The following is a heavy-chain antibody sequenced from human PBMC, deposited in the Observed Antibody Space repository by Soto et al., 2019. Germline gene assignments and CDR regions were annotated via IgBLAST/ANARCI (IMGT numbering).Heavy chain of an antibody. CDR1: GFTFSSYS. D-gene: IGHD4-17*01. CDR3: ARELYGDYSYFDY. J-gene: IGHJ4*02. CDR2: ISSSSSTI. Sequence: PGGSLRLSCAASGFTFSSYSMNWVRQAPGKGLEWVSYISSSSSTIYYADSVKGRFTISRDNAKNSLYLQMNSLRAEDTAVYYCARELYGDYSYFDYWGQGTLVTVSS. V-gene: IGHV3-48*01.